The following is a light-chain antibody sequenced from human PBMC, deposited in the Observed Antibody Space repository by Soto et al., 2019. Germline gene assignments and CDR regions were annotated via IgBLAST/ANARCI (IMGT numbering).Light chain of an antibody. J-gene: IGLJ1*01. Sequence: QSALTQPASVSGSPGQSITISCTGSSSDVGRYNLVSWYQQHPRKAPKLMIYEDSKRPSGVSNRFSGSKSGNTASLTISGLQAEDEADYYCGSSAGSRGVFGTGTKLTVL. CDR3: GSSAGSRGV. CDR2: EDS. CDR1: SSDVGRYNL. V-gene: IGLV2-23*01.